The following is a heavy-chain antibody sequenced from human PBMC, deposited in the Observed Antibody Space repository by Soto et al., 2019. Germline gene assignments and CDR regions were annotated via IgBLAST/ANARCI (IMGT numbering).Heavy chain of an antibody. J-gene: IGHJ4*02. Sequence: QVQLQESGPGLVKPSQTLSLTCTVSGGSISSGGYYWSWIRQHPGKGLGWIGYIYYSGSTYYNPSLQSRVTMSVDTSKNQFSLKLSSVTAADTAVYYCARDSPYYYDSSGYQDSDWGQGTLVTVSS. CDR3: ARDSPYYYDSSGYQDSD. D-gene: IGHD3-22*01. V-gene: IGHV4-31*03. CDR2: IYYSGST. CDR1: GGSISSGGYY.